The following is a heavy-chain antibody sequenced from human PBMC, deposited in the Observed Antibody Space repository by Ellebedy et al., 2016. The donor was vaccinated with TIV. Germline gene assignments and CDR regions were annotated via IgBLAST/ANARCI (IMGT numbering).Heavy chain of an antibody. D-gene: IGHD2/OR15-2a*01. J-gene: IGHJ6*02. CDR2: IRFDRTNI. CDR3: AKDTVIQAVIGQYGMDV. Sequence: LSLTCAASGFTFYDYGMHWVRQAPGKGLEWLAFIRFDRTNIYYSDSVKGRFVISRDNAEGTLYLQMNSLRAEDTAVYYCAKDTVIQAVIGQYGMDVWGQGTTVTVS. CDR1: GFTFYDYG. V-gene: IGHV3-30*02.